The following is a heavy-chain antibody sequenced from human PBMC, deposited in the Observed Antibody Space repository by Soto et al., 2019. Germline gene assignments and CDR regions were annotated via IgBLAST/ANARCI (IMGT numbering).Heavy chain of an antibody. J-gene: IGHJ3*01. V-gene: IGHV3-23*01. CDR1: GFTFSSYA. D-gene: IGHD3-22*01. CDR3: APEAPTSYDGSGPPYLRG. Sequence: GGSLRLSCAASGFTFSSYAMSWVRRAPGKGLEWVSAISGSGGSTYYADSVKVRFTISRENYKNTLYLQMNSMRAEDTAVYYCAPEAPTSYDGSGPPYLRGWGQGTMVTVSS. CDR2: ISGSGGST.